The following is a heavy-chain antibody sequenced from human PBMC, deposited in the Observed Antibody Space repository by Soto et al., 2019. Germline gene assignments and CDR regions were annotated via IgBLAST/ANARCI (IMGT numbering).Heavy chain of an antibody. J-gene: IGHJ4*02. CDR3: ARRDSGGFYRFFDS. Sequence: ASVKVSCKASGCTLITNPMSWVRQAPGQGLEWMGGTGSGTGPGNHAQKFQGRLTVTADKSTSTVYMELTNLSSEDTAVYYCARRDSGGFYRFFDSWGQGTLVTVSS. D-gene: IGHD2-15*01. V-gene: IGHV1-69*06. CDR1: GCTLITNP. CDR2: TGSGTGPG.